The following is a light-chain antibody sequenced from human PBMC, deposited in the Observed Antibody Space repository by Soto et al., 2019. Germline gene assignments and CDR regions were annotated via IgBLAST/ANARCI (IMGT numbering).Light chain of an antibody. J-gene: IGLJ1*01. V-gene: IGLV2-23*01. CDR3: CSYADSSTYV. Sequence: QSALTQPASVSGSPGQSITISCTGTSSDVGSYNLVSWYQQHPGEAPKLMIYEGSKRPSGVSNRFSGSKSGNTASLTISGLQAEDDADYYCCSYADSSTYVFGTGTKATVL. CDR1: SSDVGSYNL. CDR2: EGS.